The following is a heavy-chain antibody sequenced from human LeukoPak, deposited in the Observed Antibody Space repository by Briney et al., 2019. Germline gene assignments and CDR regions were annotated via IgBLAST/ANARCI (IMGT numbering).Heavy chain of an antibody. CDR2: IYHSGST. J-gene: IGHJ6*02. Sequence: SETLSLTCAVSGGSLSNGGYSWSWIRQPPGKGLEWIGYIYHSGSTYYNPSLKSRVTISVDRSKNQFSLKLSSVTAADTAVYYCAREDGSLDVWGQGTTVTVSS. CDR1: GGSLSNGGYS. CDR3: AREDGSLDV. D-gene: IGHD3-22*01. V-gene: IGHV4-30-2*01.